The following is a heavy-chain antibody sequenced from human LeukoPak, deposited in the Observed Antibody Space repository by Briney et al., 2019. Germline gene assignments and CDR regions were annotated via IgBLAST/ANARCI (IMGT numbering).Heavy chain of an antibody. CDR2: INHSGST. CDR1: GGSFSGYY. Sequence: SETLSLTCAVYGGSFSGYYWSWIRQPPGKGLEWIGEINHSGSTNYNPSLKSRVTISVDTSKNQFSLKLSSVTAADTAVYYCARGDAREHYHDGSGYYSYYFDYWGQGTLVTVSS. CDR3: ARGDAREHYHDGSGYYSYYFDY. D-gene: IGHD3-22*01. V-gene: IGHV4-34*01. J-gene: IGHJ4*02.